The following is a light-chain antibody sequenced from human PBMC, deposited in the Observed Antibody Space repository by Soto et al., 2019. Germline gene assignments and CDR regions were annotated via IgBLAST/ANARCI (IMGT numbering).Light chain of an antibody. CDR3: QHYNSWPRT. CDR1: QSVSSN. CDR2: GAS. J-gene: IGKJ1*01. V-gene: IGKV3-15*01. Sequence: EIVMTQSPATLSVSPGERATLSCRASQSVSSNLAWYQQKPGQAPRLLIYGASTRATGIPSRFSGRGSGTEFTLTISSLQSEDFAVYYCQHYNSWPRTFGQGTKVEIK.